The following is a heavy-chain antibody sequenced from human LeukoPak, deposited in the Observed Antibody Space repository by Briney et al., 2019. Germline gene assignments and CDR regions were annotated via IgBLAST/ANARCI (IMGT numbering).Heavy chain of an antibody. Sequence: SETLSLTCTVSGYSISSGYFWGWMRQPPGKGLEWIGSIYQSETAHYNPSLKSRVTISVDTSKNQFSLKLSSVTAADTAVYYCARGHSGSYQGGSIFDYWGQGTLVTVSS. D-gene: IGHD1-26*01. J-gene: IGHJ4*02. CDR3: ARGHSGSYQGGSIFDY. CDR1: GYSISSGYF. V-gene: IGHV4-38-2*02. CDR2: IYQSETA.